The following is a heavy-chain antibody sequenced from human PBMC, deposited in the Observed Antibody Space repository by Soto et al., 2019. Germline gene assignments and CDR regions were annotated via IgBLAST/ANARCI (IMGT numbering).Heavy chain of an antibody. D-gene: IGHD1-26*01. J-gene: IGHJ4*02. CDR1: GFTFSGHW. CDR2: INNDGSDT. CDR3: ARGLVGPDY. Sequence: EVPLVESGGDLVQPGGSLRLSCAASGFTFSGHWMHWVRQTPGKGLVWVSRINNDGSDTVYADSVKGRFTISRDNAKNTLYLQMNSLRVEDTAVYYCARGLVGPDYWGQGTLVTVSS. V-gene: IGHV3-74*01.